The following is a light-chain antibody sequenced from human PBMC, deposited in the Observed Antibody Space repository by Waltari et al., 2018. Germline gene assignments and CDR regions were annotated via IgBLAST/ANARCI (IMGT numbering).Light chain of an antibody. CDR2: WAS. J-gene: IGKJ2*03. CDR3: QQYYSVSLYS. V-gene: IGKV4-1*01. Sequence: DIVMTQSPDSLAVSLGERATINCKSSQSLLYSFNNKNYLAWYQQKPGQPPKLLIYWASTRESGVPDRFSGSGSGTDFTLTISSLQAEDVAVYYCQQYYSVSLYSFSQGTKLEIK. CDR1: QSLLYSFNNKNY.